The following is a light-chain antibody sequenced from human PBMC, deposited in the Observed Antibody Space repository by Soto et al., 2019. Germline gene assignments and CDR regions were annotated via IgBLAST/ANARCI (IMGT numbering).Light chain of an antibody. V-gene: IGKV3D-15*01. CDR1: QSISIN. CDR3: HQRQSWPRT. Sequence: EIVMTQSPATLSVSPGERAILSCRASQSISINLAWYQHKPGQAPRLLIYDASSRATDIPARFSASGSGTDFTLTISDVQPEDFALYYCHQRQSWPRTFGQGTKVDIK. CDR2: DAS. J-gene: IGKJ1*01.